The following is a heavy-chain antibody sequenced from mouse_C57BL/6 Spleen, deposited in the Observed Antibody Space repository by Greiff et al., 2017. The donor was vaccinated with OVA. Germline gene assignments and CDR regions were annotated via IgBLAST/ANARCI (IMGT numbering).Heavy chain of an antibody. J-gene: IGHJ4*01. V-gene: IGHV2-6*01. CDR2: IWGVGST. CDR1: GFSLTSYG. Sequence: VKLMESGPGLVAPSQSLSITCTVSGFSLTSYGVDWVRQSPGKGLEWLGVIWGVGSTNYTSALKSRLSISKDNSKSQVFLKMNSLHTDDTAMYYCASGGYYAMDYWGQGTSVTVSS. CDR3: ASGGYYAMDY.